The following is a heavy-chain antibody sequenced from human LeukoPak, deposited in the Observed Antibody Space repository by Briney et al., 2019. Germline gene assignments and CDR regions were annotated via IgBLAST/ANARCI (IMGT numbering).Heavy chain of an antibody. CDR3: TTEYKIQWLVGASDAFDI. CDR1: GFTFGDYA. Sequence: PGGSLRLSCTASGFTFGDYAMSWVRQAPGKGLEWVGFIRSKAYGGTTEYAASVKGRFTISRDDSKSIAYLQMNSLKTEDTAVYYCTTEYKIQWLVGASDAFDIWGQGTMVTVSS. V-gene: IGHV3-49*04. D-gene: IGHD6-19*01. CDR2: IRSKAYGGTT. J-gene: IGHJ3*02.